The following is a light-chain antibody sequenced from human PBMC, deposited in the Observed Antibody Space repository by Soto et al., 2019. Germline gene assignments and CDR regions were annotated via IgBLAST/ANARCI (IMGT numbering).Light chain of an antibody. V-gene: IGLV1-51*01. CDR1: SSNIGGKS. CDR2: DDN. CDR3: GAWDSSLSAYV. Sequence: QSVLTQPPSVSAAPGQKVTICRAGSSSNIGGKSVSCYQQLPGTAPNLLVYDDNKRHSRIPARFSCSNCDTSATLGINGFQTGNEADYYCGAWDSSLSAYVFGAGTKVT. J-gene: IGLJ1*01.